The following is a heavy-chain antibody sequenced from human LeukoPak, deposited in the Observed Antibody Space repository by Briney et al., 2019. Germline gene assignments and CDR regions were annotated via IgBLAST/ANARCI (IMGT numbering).Heavy chain of an antibody. CDR2: ISSSSSYI. CDR1: GFTFNTYN. CDR3: AKIGSVTQPLHFDY. J-gene: IGHJ4*02. Sequence: PGGSLRLSCAGSGFTFNTYNMNWVRQAPGKGLEWVSSISSSSSYIYYADSVKGRFTISRDNAKNSLYLQMNSLRAEDTAVYYCAKIGSVTQPLHFDYWGQGTLVTVSS. V-gene: IGHV3-21*01. D-gene: IGHD4-17*01.